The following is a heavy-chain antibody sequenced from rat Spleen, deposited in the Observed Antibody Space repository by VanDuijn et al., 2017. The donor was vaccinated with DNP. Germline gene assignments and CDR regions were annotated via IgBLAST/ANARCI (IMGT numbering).Heavy chain of an antibody. D-gene: IGHD1-2*01. CDR1: GFTFSYYG. CDR2: ISASGGST. V-gene: IGHV5S13*01. J-gene: IGHJ2*01. CDR3: ARGGLYYFDY. Sequence: EVQLVESGGGLVQPGRSLKLSCAASGFTFSYYGMAWVRQAPKKGLEWVASISASGGSTSYRDSVKGRFTISRDNAKNTLYLQMNSLRSEDTATYYCARGGLYYFDYWGQGVMVTVSS.